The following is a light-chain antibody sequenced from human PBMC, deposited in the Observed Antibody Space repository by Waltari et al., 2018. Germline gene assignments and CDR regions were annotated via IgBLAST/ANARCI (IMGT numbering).Light chain of an antibody. J-gene: IGKJ1*01. CDR1: QSVLYSSNNKNY. V-gene: IGKV4-1*01. Sequence: DIVMTQSPDSLAVSLGERATINCKSSQSVLYSSNNKNYLAWYQQKPGQPPKLVFYWASTRESGVPDRFSGSGSGTDFTLTISSLQAEDVAVYYCQQYYNIPWTFGQGTKVEIK. CDR2: WAS. CDR3: QQYYNIPWT.